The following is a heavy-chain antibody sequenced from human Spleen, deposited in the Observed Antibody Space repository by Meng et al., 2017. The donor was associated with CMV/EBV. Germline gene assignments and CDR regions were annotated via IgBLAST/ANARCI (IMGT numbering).Heavy chain of an antibody. Sequence: QVQLGRSGAGGKKPGASVKVSCKASGYTFTGYYMHWVRQAPGQGLEWMGWINPNSGGTNYAQKFQGRVTMTRDTSISTAYMELSRLRSDDTAVYYCARVVAVAGPPSFDYWGQGTLVTVSS. V-gene: IGHV1-2*02. D-gene: IGHD6-19*01. CDR2: INPNSGGT. CDR3: ARVVAVAGPPSFDY. CDR1: GYTFTGYY. J-gene: IGHJ4*02.